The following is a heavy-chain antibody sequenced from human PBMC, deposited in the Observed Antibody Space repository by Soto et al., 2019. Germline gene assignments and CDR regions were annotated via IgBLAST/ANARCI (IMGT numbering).Heavy chain of an antibody. CDR1: GFTFSSYG. D-gene: IGHD6-19*01. V-gene: IGHV3-30*03. CDR3: AMLKGSGWYLGLDV. CDR2: ISYDGSNK. Sequence: QVQLVESGGGVVQPGRSLRLSCAASGFTFSSYGMHWVRQAPGKGLEWVAVISYDGSNKYYADSVKGRFTISRDNSKKTLYLQMNSLRAEDTAVYYCAMLKGSGWYLGLDVWGPGTTVNVSS. J-gene: IGHJ6*02.